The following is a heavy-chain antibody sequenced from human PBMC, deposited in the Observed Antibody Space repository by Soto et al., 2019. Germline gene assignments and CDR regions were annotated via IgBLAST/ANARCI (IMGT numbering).Heavy chain of an antibody. J-gene: IGHJ4*02. CDR1: GGSFSGYY. CDR2: INHSGST. CDR3: ARVLKVTGTTYFDY. V-gene: IGHV4-34*01. D-gene: IGHD1-20*01. Sequence: SETLSLTCAVYGGSFSGYYWSWIRQPPGKGLEWIGEINHSGSTNYNPSLKSRVTISVDTSKNQFSLKLSSVTAADTAVYYCARVLKVTGTTYFDYWGQGTLVTVSS.